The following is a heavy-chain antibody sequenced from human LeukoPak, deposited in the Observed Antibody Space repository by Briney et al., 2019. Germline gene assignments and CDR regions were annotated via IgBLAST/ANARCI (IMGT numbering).Heavy chain of an antibody. CDR3: AKFIYLAKLRCQDY. V-gene: IGHV3-23*01. CDR1: GFTFSDHY. D-gene: IGHD4-17*01. J-gene: IGHJ4*02. CDR2: ISGSGGST. Sequence: PGGSLRLSCVASGFTFSDHYMDWVRQAPGKGLEWVSAISGSGGSTYYADSVKGRFTISRDNSKNTLYLQMNSLRAEDTAVYYCAKFIYLAKLRCQDYWGQGTLVTVSS.